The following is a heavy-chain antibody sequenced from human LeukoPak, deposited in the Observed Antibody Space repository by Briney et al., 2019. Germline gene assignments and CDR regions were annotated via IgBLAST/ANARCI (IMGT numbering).Heavy chain of an antibody. J-gene: IGHJ4*02. Sequence: ASETLSLTCTVSGGSSSSYYWSWIRQPPGKGLEWIGYIYYSGSTNYNPSLKSRVTMSVDTTRKRFSLRLTSESAADTGVYYCARGGGGAKAFYFDYWGQGSLVTVSS. CDR1: GGSSSSYY. CDR2: IYYSGST. V-gene: IGHV4-59*04. CDR3: ARGGGGAKAFYFDY. D-gene: IGHD1-26*01.